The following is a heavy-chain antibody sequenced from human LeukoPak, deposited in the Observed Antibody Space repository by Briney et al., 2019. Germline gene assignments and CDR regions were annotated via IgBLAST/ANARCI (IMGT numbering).Heavy chain of an antibody. CDR1: GGSFSGYY. CDR3: ARGGKSDYGDYNWFDP. V-gene: IGHV4-34*01. D-gene: IGHD4-17*01. Sequence: SETLSLACAVYGGSFSGYYWSWIRQPPGKGLEWIGEINHSGSTNYNPSLKSRVTISVDTSKNQFSLKLSSVTAADTAVYYCARGGKSDYGDYNWFDPWGQGTLVTVSS. CDR2: INHSGST. J-gene: IGHJ5*02.